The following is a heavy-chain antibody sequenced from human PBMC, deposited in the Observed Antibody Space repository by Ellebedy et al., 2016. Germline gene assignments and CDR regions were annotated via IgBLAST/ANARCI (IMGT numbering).Heavy chain of an antibody. J-gene: IGHJ3*01. CDR3: VREGIRGKLFDV. V-gene: IGHV3-11*05. CDR1: GFTFSDYY. D-gene: IGHD3-16*01. Sequence: GGSLRLXXAASGFTFSDYYMLWIRQAPGKGLEWVSYIGGNSRYINYPDSVRGRFTISRDNAKNSLFLQMNSLGVEDTAVYYCVREGIRGKLFDVWGQGTVVTVSS. CDR2: IGGNSRYI.